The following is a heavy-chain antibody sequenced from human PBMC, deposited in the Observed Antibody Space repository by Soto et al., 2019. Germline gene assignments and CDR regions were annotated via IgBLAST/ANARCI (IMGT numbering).Heavy chain of an antibody. CDR2: IYYSGST. J-gene: IGHJ3*01. Sequence: SETMALTCTVSGGSISSGDSYWSWIRQPPGKGLEWIGYIYYSGSTYYNPSLKSRVTISVDNAKNSVYLQMNSLRAEDTAVYYCARDSGAATGWGQGTMVTVSS. V-gene: IGHV4-30-4*01. CDR1: GGSISSGDSY. CDR3: ARDSGAATG. D-gene: IGHD2-15*01.